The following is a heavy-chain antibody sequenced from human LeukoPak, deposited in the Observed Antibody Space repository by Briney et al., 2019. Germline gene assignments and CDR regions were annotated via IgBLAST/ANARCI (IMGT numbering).Heavy chain of an antibody. D-gene: IGHD1-26*01. Sequence: PGRSLRLSCTASGFTFGDYAMSWVRQAPGKGLEWVGFIRSKAYGGTTEYAASVKGRFTISRDDSKSIAYLQMNSLKTEDTAVYYCTRGGGSYYWGQGTLVTVSS. V-gene: IGHV3-49*04. J-gene: IGHJ4*02. CDR3: TRGGGSYY. CDR1: GFTFGDYA. CDR2: IRSKAYGGTT.